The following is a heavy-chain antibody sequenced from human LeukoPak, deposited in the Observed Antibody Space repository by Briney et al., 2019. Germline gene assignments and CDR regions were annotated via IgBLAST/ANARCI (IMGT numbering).Heavy chain of an antibody. Sequence: ASVKVSCKASGGTFSSYAISWVRQAPGQGLEWVGWISAYNGNTNYAQKLQDRVTMTTDASTSTAYLELRSLRSDDTAVYYCARDRTAVPAAGSDSWGQGTLVTVSS. V-gene: IGHV1-18*01. CDR3: ARDRTAVPAAGSDS. CDR2: ISAYNGNT. CDR1: GGTFSSYA. J-gene: IGHJ5*01. D-gene: IGHD2-2*01.